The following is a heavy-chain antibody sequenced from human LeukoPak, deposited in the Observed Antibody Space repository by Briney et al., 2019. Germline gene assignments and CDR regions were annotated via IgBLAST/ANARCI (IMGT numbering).Heavy chain of an antibody. Sequence: SETLSLTCTVPGASISIISWSGLRQPPGKGLEWIGYIYYSGSTKYNPSLKSRVTISVDTSKNQFSLTLSSVTAADTALYYCTSHLSSVWPHVDFWGQGTLVTVSS. CDR3: TSHLSSVWPHVDF. CDR2: IYYSGST. D-gene: IGHD6-19*01. J-gene: IGHJ4*02. CDR1: GASISIIS. V-gene: IGHV4-59*08.